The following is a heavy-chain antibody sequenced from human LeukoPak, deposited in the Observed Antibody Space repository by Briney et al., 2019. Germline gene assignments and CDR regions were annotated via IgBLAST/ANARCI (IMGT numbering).Heavy chain of an antibody. Sequence: SETPSLTCTVSGGSISSYYWSWIRQPAGKGLEWIGRIYTSGSTNYNPSLKSRVTMSVDTSKNQFSPKLSSVTAADTAVYYCARSSVVTAIKYKTFDYWGQGTLVTVSS. CDR2: IYTSGST. J-gene: IGHJ4*02. CDR3: ARSSVVTAIKYKTFDY. D-gene: IGHD2-21*02. CDR1: GGSISSYY. V-gene: IGHV4-4*07.